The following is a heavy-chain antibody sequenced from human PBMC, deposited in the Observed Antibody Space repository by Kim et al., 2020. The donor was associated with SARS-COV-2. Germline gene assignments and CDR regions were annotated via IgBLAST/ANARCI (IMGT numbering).Heavy chain of an antibody. J-gene: IGHJ5*01. D-gene: IGHD2-15*01. CDR1: GFVFSNYR. CDR3: ARDPCTGSNCYGSFDP. Sequence: GGSLRLSCAASGFVFSNYRMSWVRQAPGKGLEWVAKIKQDGSQEYYVAAVKGRFTVSRDNAKNTVYLQMNSLRAEDTATYYCARDPCTGSNCYGSFDPWGQGNLVNVPS. V-gene: IGHV3-7*01. CDR2: IKQDGSQE.